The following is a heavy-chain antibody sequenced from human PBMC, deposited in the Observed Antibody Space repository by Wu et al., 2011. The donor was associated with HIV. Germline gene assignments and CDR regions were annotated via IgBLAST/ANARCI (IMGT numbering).Heavy chain of an antibody. Sequence: QVQLVQSGAEVKKPGSSVKVSCKASGGAFSKSALSWVRQAPGQGLEWMGRILPVFDTLNYAQEFQGRVTITADKSTTTTYMELRSLTFEDTAVYYCARTYGDYDKFDYWGQGTLVTSPQ. J-gene: IGHJ4*02. CDR2: ILPVFDTL. CDR1: GGAFSKSA. V-gene: IGHV1-69*06. D-gene: IGHD4-17*01. CDR3: ARTYGDYDKFDY.